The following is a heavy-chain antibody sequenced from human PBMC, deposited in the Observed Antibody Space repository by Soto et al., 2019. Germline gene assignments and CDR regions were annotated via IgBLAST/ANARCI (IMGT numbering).Heavy chain of an antibody. CDR3: ARDSGITGTIFDY. V-gene: IGHV3-21*01. CDR1: GFTFISYS. Sequence: GGSLRLSCAASGFTFISYSMNWFRHSPGKGLEWVSSISSGSTYIYYADSVKGRFTISRDNAKNSLFLQMNSLRAEDTAVYYCARDSGITGTIFDYWGQGTLVTVSS. J-gene: IGHJ4*02. D-gene: IGHD1-20*01. CDR2: ISSGSTYI.